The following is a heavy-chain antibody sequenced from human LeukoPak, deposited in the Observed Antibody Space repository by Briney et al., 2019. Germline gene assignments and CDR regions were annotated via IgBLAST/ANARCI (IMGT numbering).Heavy chain of an antibody. D-gene: IGHD3-10*01. J-gene: IGHJ5*02. CDR3: AKEGTPQVSTWYDL. V-gene: IGHV3-30*18. CDR1: GVTLSPYG. Sequence: GGSLRLSCAASGVTLSPYGMHWVRQAPGKGLEWVAVISYEGGTQHYADTVKGRFIISRDNPRNTLYLQMNILRTEDTAVYYCAKEGTPQVSTWYDLWGQGTQVIVSS. CDR2: ISYEGGTQ.